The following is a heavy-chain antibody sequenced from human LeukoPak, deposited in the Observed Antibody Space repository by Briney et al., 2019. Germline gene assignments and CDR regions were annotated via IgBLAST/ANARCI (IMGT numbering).Heavy chain of an antibody. V-gene: IGHV1-69*13. CDR2: IIPIFGTA. Sequence: ASVKVSCKASGGTFSSYAISWVRQAPGQGLEWMGGIIPIFGTANYAQKFQGRVTITADESTSTAYMELSSLRSEDMAVYYCARGDYYDSSGYYVWFDPWGQGTLVTVSS. J-gene: IGHJ5*02. CDR1: GGTFSSYA. D-gene: IGHD3-22*01. CDR3: ARGDYYDSSGYYVWFDP.